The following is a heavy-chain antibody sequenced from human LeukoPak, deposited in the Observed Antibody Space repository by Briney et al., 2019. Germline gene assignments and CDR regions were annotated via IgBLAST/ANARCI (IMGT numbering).Heavy chain of an antibody. J-gene: IGHJ2*01. CDR2: IYYSGST. D-gene: IGHD3-22*01. CDR3: ARDRYYYDTGSYFFFDL. V-gene: IGHV4-61*01. CDR1: GGSVSSGSNY. Sequence: SETLSLTCTVSGGSVSSGSNYWSWIRQPPGKGLEWIEYIYYSGSTNYTPSLKSRVTISVDTSKNQFSLKLSSVTAADTAVYYCARDRYYYDTGSYFFFDLWGRGTLVTVSS.